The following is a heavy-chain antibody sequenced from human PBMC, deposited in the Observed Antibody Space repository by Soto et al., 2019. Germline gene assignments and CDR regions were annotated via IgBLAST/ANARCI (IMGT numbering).Heavy chain of an antibody. V-gene: IGHV3-30*18. CDR2: ISYDGSNK. Sequence: VAVISYDGSNKYYADSVKGRFTISRDNSKNTLYLQMNSLRAEDTAVYYCAKDHEVMATMGVDYWGQGTLVTVSS. CDR3: AKDHEVMATMGVDY. D-gene: IGHD2-21*01. J-gene: IGHJ4*02.